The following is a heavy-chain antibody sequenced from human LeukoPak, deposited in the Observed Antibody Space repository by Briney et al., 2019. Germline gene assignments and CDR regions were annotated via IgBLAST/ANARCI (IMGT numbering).Heavy chain of an antibody. CDR3: ARVVKVPEGAWFDP. D-gene: IGHD1-1*01. J-gene: IGHJ5*02. CDR1: GFTFSSYG. Sequence: PGRSLRLSCAASGFTFSSYGMHWVRQATGKGLEWVSAIGTAGDTYYPGSVKGRFTISRENAKNSLYLQMNSLRAGDTAVYYCARVVKVPEGAWFDPWGQGTLVTVSS. CDR2: IGTAGDT. V-gene: IGHV3-13*01.